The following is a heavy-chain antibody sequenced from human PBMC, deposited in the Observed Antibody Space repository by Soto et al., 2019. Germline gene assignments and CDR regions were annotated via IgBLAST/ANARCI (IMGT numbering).Heavy chain of an antibody. V-gene: IGHV4-59*01. J-gene: IGHJ3*02. CDR1: GGSISCYY. CDR3: ARVLLVVKRLGDFEI. Sequence: PSETLSLTCTVSGGSISCYYWSWIRQPPGKGLEWIGYIYYSGSTNYNPSLKSRVTISVDTSKNQFSLKLSSVTAADTAVYYCARVLLVVKRLGDFEIWGQGTMVTVSS. CDR2: IYYSGST. D-gene: IGHD2-15*01.